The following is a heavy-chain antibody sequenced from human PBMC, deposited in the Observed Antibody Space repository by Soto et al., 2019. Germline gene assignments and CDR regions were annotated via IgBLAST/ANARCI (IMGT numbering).Heavy chain of an antibody. CDR3: ATLSWGIAAAGHYYYYGMDV. V-gene: IGHV1-24*01. J-gene: IGHJ6*02. D-gene: IGHD6-13*01. Sequence: ASVKVSCKVSGYTLTELSMHWVRQAPGKGLEWMGGFDPEDGETIYAQKFQGRVTMTEDTSTDTAYMELSSLRSEDTAAYYCATLSWGIAAAGHYYYYGMDVWGQGTTVTVSS. CDR1: GYTLTELS. CDR2: FDPEDGET.